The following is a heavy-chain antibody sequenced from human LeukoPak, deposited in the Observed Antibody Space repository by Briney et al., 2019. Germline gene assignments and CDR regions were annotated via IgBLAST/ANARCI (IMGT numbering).Heavy chain of an antibody. CDR3: ARVEFSYGDSVISPRFDP. CDR2: IYTSGST. Sequence: KPSETLSLTCTVSGGSISSYYWSWIRQPAGKGLEWIGRIYTSGSTNYNPSLKSRVTMSVDTSKNQFSLKLSSVTAADTAVYYCARVEFSYGDSVISPRFDPWGQGTLVTVSS. J-gene: IGHJ5*02. D-gene: IGHD4-17*01. V-gene: IGHV4-4*07. CDR1: GGSISSYY.